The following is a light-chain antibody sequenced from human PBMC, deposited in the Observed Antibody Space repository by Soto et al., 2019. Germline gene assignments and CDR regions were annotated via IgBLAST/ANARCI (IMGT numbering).Light chain of an antibody. CDR2: SNS. Sequence: QSVLTQPPSVSGAPGQRVTISCTGSNSNIGAGFDVHWYQQLPGTAPKLLIHSNSNRPSGVPDRFSGSKSGTSAPLAITGLQAEDEADYYCQSHDSSLSAVVFGGGTKLTVL. V-gene: IGLV1-40*01. CDR3: QSHDSSLSAVV. CDR1: NSNIGAGFD. J-gene: IGLJ2*01.